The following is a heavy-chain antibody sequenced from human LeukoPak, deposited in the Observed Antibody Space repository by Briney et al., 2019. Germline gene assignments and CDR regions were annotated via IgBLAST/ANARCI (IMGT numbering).Heavy chain of an antibody. J-gene: IGHJ5*02. D-gene: IGHD6-13*01. Sequence: GGSLRLSCVASGFTLSSYAMHWVRQAPGKGLEWVAVISYDGYNKYYADSVKGRFTISRDNPKNTLYLQMNSLRAEDTAAYYCAKSESSWLGSWFDPWGQGTLVTVSS. CDR2: ISYDGYNK. CDR3: AKSESSWLGSWFDP. CDR1: GFTLSSYA. V-gene: IGHV3-30-3*02.